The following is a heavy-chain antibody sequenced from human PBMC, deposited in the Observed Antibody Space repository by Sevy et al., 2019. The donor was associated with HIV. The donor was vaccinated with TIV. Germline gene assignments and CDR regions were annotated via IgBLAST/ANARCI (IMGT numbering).Heavy chain of an antibody. CDR3: ASHPGYSSGRDAFDI. J-gene: IGHJ3*02. V-gene: IGHV5-51*01. CDR1: GYSFTSYW. CDR2: IYPGDSDT. Sequence: GESLKISCKGSGYSFTSYWIGWVRQMPGKGLEWMGIIYPGDSDTRYSPSFQGQVTISADKSISTAYLQWSSLKASDTTMYYCASHPGYSSGRDAFDIWGQGTMVTVSS. D-gene: IGHD6-19*01.